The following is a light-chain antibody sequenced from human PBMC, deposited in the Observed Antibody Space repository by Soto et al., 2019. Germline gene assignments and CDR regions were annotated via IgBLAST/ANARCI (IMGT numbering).Light chain of an antibody. CDR2: DAS. CDR3: QQYNSYSYT. CDR1: QSVSGW. V-gene: IGKV1-5*01. Sequence: DIQMTQSPSTLSASVGDRVTITCRASQSVSGWLAWYQQKPGKAPKLLIYDASNLESGVPSRFSGTGSGREFTLTISSLQPDDFATYYCQQYNSYSYTFGQGTKLEIK. J-gene: IGKJ2*01.